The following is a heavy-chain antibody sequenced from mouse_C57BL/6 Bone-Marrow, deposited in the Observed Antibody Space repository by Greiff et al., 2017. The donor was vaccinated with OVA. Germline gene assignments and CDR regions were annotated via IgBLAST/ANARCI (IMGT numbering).Heavy chain of an antibody. CDR1: GFSLTSYG. CDR2: IWSGGST. Sequence: QVHVKQSGPGLVQPSQSLSITCTVSGFSLTSYGVHWVRQSPGKGLEWLGVIWSGGSTDYNAAFISRLSISKDNSKSQVFFKMSSLQADDTAIYYCARAYYSNYGGFAYWGQGTLVTVSA. CDR3: ARAYYSNYGGFAY. D-gene: IGHD2-5*01. V-gene: IGHV2-2*01. J-gene: IGHJ3*01.